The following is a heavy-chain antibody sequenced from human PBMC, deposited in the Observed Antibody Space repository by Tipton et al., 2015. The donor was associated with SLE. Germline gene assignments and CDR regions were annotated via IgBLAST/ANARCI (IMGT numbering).Heavy chain of an antibody. J-gene: IGHJ4*02. CDR2: IFYSGST. Sequence: TLSLTCTVSGGSISSSTYYWGWIRQPPGKGLEWIGTIFYSGSTYYNPSLKSRVTISVDTSKNQFSLKLSSVTAADTAVYYCARSPSSSSWYVWFDYWGQGTLVTVSS. D-gene: IGHD6-13*01. V-gene: IGHV4-39*07. CDR3: ARSPSSSSWYVWFDY. CDR1: GGSISSSTYY.